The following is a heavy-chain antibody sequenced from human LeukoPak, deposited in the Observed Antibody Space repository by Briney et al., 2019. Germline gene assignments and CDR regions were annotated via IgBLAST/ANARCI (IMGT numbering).Heavy chain of an antibody. V-gene: IGHV3-9*01. Sequence: GGSLRLSCAASGFPFDDYARHWVRQAPGKGLEWVSGIRWSTDSVGYADSVRGRFTISRDKAKNSLYLQMNSLRAEDTALYYCVKDFGQTTAAIAYWGQGTLVTVSS. CDR2: IRWSTDSV. J-gene: IGHJ4*02. CDR1: GFPFDDYA. D-gene: IGHD2-2*01. CDR3: VKDFGQTTAAIAY.